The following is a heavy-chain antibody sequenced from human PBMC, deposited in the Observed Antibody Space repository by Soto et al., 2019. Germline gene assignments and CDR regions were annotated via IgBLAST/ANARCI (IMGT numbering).Heavy chain of an antibody. V-gene: IGHV3-74*01. CDR2: INSDGSST. J-gene: IGHJ6*02. CDR1: GFTFSSYW. Sequence: GSLRLSCAASGFTFSSYWMHWVRQAPGKGLVWVSRINSDGSSTSYADSVKGRFTISRDNAKSTLYLQMNSLRAEDTAVYYCASTYLAARSTYGMDVWGQGTTVNVSS. D-gene: IGHD6-6*01. CDR3: ASTYLAARSTYGMDV.